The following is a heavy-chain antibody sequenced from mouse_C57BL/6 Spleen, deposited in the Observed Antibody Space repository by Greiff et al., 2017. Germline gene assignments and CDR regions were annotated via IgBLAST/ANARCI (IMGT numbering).Heavy chain of an antibody. Sequence: QVHVTQSGPGLVAPSQSLSITCTVSGFSLTSYAISWVRQPPGKGLEWLGVIWTGGGTNYNSALNSRLSISKDKSKSQVYLKMNSLQTDDTARYYWARRDGDYDAWFADWGQGTLVTVSA. J-gene: IGHJ3*01. D-gene: IGHD2-4*01. CDR3: ARRDGDYDAWFAD. V-gene: IGHV2-9-1*01. CDR2: IWTGGGT. CDR1: GFSLTSYA.